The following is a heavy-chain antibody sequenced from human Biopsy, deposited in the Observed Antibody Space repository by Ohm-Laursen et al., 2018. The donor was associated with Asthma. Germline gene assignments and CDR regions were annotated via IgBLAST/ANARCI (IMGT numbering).Heavy chain of an antibody. CDR1: EFPFSSYA. CDR2: ISGNGDNT. CDR3: AKITTDRQKANNWFDP. Sequence: SLRLSCTASEFPFSSYAMNWVRQAPGKGLEWVSSISGNGDNTHYADSVKGRFTVSRGSSRNTLYLQLSTLRVEDTAVYFFAKITTDRQKANNWFDPWGQGTLVTVSS. D-gene: IGHD3-22*01. V-gene: IGHV3-23*01. J-gene: IGHJ5*02.